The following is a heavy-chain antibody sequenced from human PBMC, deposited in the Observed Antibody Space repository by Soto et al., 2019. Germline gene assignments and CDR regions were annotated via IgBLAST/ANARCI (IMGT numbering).Heavy chain of an antibody. J-gene: IGHJ4*02. D-gene: IGHD6-19*01. CDR1: GFTFSDYA. V-gene: IGHV3-30*18. CDR3: AKGGRQWLVTSDFNY. CDR2: VSHDGRNT. Sequence: VQLVESGGGVVQPGRSLRLSCAASGFTFSDYAMHWVRQAPGKGLEGVAVVSHDGRNTHYADSVKGRFTISRDSSKNKVSLEMTSLRAEDTAVYYCAKGGRQWLVTSDFNYWGQGALVTVSS.